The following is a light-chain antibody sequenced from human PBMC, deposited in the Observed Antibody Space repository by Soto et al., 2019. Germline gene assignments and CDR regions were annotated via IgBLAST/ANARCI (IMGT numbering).Light chain of an antibody. CDR3: ISYTVSRSYV. CDR2: SVS. J-gene: IGLJ1*01. V-gene: IGLV2-14*01. CDR1: SSDIGSYDH. Sequence: QSVLTQPASVSGSPGQSITISCSGTSSDIGSYDHVAWFQQFPGKTPKLMIYSVSSRPSGVSYRFSGSKSGNTASLTISALQAEDEADYYCISYTVSRSYVFGTGTKVTVL.